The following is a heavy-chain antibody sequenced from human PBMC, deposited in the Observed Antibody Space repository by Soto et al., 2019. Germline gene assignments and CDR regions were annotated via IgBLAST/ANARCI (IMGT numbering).Heavy chain of an antibody. CDR1: GASITSNNL. V-gene: IGHV4-39*01. Sequence: XETLCLSSTVSGASITSNNLWCWRRQPPGKGVEWIGSIDCSEATSSNPSLRSRVTMSVDTSNNQFSLRLSSVTAADTAVYYCARNERSRCYVYSDYDSGSDWGQGTLVTVSS. CDR3: ARNERSRCYVYSDYDSGSD. J-gene: IGHJ4*02. CDR2: IDCSEAT. D-gene: IGHD5-12*01.